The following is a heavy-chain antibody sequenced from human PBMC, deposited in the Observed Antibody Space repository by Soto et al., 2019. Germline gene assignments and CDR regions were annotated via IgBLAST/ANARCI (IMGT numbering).Heavy chain of an antibody. D-gene: IGHD2-8*01. CDR1: GGTFSSYA. V-gene: IGHV1-69*13. CDR3: AREDCTNGVCYKDPNTYPPDYYYYGMDV. CDR2: IIPIFGTA. J-gene: IGHJ6*02. Sequence: SVKVSCKASGGTFSSYAISWVRQAPGQGLEWMGGIIPIFGTANYAQKFQGRVTITADESTSTAYMELSSLRSEDTAVYYCAREDCTNGVCYKDPNTYPPDYYYYGMDVWGQGTTVTVPS.